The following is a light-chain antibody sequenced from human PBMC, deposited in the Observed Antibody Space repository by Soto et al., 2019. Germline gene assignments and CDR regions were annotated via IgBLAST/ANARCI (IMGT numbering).Light chain of an antibody. Sequence: EIVLTQSPGTLSLSPGEGATLSCRASQSVSSSFLAWYQQKPGQAPRLLIFGASSRATGIPDRFSGSGSGTDFSLTISRLEPEDFATYYCLQSFNSPYTFGQGTTVDVK. J-gene: IGKJ2*01. CDR2: GAS. V-gene: IGKV3-20*01. CDR1: QSVSSSF. CDR3: LQSFNSPYT.